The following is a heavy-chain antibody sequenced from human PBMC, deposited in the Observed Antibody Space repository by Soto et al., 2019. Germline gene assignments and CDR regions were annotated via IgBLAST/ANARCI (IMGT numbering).Heavy chain of an antibody. V-gene: IGHV3-23*01. CDR3: ASTMIVVVTPYYFDY. D-gene: IGHD3-22*01. J-gene: IGHJ4*02. Sequence: LILSCAASGFTFSSYAMSWVRQAPGKGLEWVSAISGSGGSTYYADSVKGRFTISRDNSKNTLYLQMNSLRAEDTAVYYCASTMIVVVTPYYFDYWGQGTLVTSPQ. CDR2: ISGSGGST. CDR1: GFTFSSYA.